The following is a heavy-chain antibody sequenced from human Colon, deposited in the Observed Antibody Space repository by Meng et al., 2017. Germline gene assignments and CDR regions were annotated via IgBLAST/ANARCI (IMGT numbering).Heavy chain of an antibody. J-gene: IGHJ4*02. V-gene: IGHV1-3*04. CDR2: VNSDNGDT. Sequence: QVQLVQSGAWVKEPGAAVTISCGASGYTFTASMMHWVRQAPGQRLECMGRVNSDNGDTDYSQRFQDRVSISRDTSATTAYMELSSLRSEDTAVYYCATGTEFVSTLDFWRQGTLVTVSS. CDR1: GYTFTASM. D-gene: IGHD3-16*02. CDR3: ATGTEFVSTLDF.